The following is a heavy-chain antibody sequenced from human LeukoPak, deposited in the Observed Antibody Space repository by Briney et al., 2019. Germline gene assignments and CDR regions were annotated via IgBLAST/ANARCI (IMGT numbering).Heavy chain of an antibody. D-gene: IGHD3-10*01. Sequence: SVKVSCKASGGTFSSYAISWVRQAPGQGLEWMGGIIPIFGTANYAQKFQGRVTITADESTSTAYMELSSLRSEDTAVYYCARGPITMVRGVTYNWFDPWGQGTLVTVSS. V-gene: IGHV1-69*13. CDR1: GGTFSSYA. J-gene: IGHJ5*02. CDR3: ARGPITMVRGVTYNWFDP. CDR2: IIPIFGTA.